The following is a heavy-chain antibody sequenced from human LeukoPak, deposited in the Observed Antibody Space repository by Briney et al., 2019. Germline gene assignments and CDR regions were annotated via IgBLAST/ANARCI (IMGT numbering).Heavy chain of an antibody. Sequence: SETLSLTCTVSGGSISSSSYYWGWIRQPPGKGLEWIGSIYYSGSTYYNPSLKSRVTISVDTSKNQFSLKLSSVTAADTAVYYCARQATPGLCFGESPDAFDIWGQGTMVTVSS. J-gene: IGHJ3*02. CDR2: IYYSGST. CDR1: GGSISSSSYY. V-gene: IGHV4-39*01. D-gene: IGHD3-10*01. CDR3: ARQATPGLCFGESPDAFDI.